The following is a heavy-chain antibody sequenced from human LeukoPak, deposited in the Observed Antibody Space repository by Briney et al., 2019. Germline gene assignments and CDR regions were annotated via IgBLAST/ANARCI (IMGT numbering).Heavy chain of an antibody. CDR2: IYYSGST. J-gene: IGHJ5*02. D-gene: IGHD6-19*01. CDR3: ARATRVAGTGNWFDP. CDR1: GGSVSSIDYY. V-gene: IGHV4-61*08. Sequence: DPSETLSLTCTVSGGSVSSIDYYWSWIRQPPGKGLEWIGYIYYSGSTNYNPSLKSRVTISVDTSKNQFSLKLSSVTAADTAVYYCARATRVAGTGNWFDPWGQGTLVTVSS.